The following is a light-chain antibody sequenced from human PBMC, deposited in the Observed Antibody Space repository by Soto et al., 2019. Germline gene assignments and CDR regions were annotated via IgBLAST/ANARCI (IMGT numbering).Light chain of an antibody. J-gene: IGKJ1*01. CDR1: QSVSSY. CDR3: QQRSNWPRGT. CDR2: DAS. V-gene: IGKV3-11*01. Sequence: EIVLTQSPATLSLSPVERATLSCRASQSVSSYLAWYQQKPGQAPRLLIYDASNRATGIPARFSGSGSGTDFTLTISSLEPEDFAVYYCQQRSNWPRGTFGQGTKVDI.